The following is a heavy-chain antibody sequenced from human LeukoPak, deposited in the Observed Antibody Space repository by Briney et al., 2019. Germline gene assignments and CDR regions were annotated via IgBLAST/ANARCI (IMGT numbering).Heavy chain of an antibody. V-gene: IGHV1-18*01. J-gene: IGHJ4*02. CDR3: ARVAQHRYYYDTSDYRYYFDY. D-gene: IGHD3-22*01. Sequence: ASVKVSCKASGYTFTSYDISWVRQAPGQGLERMGWISAYNGNTNYAQKLQGRVTMTTDTSTSTAYMELRSLRSDDTAMYYCARVAQHRYYYDTSDYRYYFDYWGQGTLVTVSS. CDR2: ISAYNGNT. CDR1: GYTFTSYD.